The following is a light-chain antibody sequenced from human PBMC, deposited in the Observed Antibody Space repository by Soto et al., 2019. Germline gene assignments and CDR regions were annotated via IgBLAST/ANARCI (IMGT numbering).Light chain of an antibody. V-gene: IGKV4-1*01. CDR2: WAS. CDR1: QTVLRSSNNKNH. CDR3: QHFYTVPVT. Sequence: DILMTQSTDSLTVSLGERATINCKSSQTVLRSSNNKNHLAWYQQKPGQPPKLLISWASTRESGVPDRFSGSGSGTDFTLTISSLQAEDVGVYYCQHFYTVPVTFGQGTLLEIK. J-gene: IGKJ5*01.